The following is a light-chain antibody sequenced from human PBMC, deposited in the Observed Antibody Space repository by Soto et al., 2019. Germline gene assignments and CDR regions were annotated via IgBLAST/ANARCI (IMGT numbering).Light chain of an antibody. J-gene: IGKJ3*01. Sequence: DIQMTQSPTSLSASVGDRVTITCRASQDIRNFVAWYQQKPGKAPKLLIYAASTLQSGVPSRFSGSGSGTDFTLTINSLLSEDVATYSCQMYSSVPVFGPGTKVEI. CDR3: QMYSSVPV. V-gene: IGKV1-27*01. CDR2: AAS. CDR1: QDIRNF.